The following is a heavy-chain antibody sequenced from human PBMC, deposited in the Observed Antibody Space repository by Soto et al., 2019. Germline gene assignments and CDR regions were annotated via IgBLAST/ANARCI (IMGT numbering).Heavy chain of an antibody. CDR2: IYYSGST. Sequence: SETLSLTCTVSGGSISSYYWSWIRQPPGKGLEWIGYIYYSGSTNYNPSLKSRVTISVDTSRNQFSLKLSSVTAADTAVYYCARAGGGYSYGYYYYYGMDVWGQGTTVTVSS. J-gene: IGHJ6*02. CDR1: GGSISSYY. V-gene: IGHV4-59*01. D-gene: IGHD5-18*01. CDR3: ARAGGGYSYGYYYYYGMDV.